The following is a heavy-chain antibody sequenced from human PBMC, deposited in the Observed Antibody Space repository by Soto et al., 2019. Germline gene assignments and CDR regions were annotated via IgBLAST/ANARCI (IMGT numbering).Heavy chain of an antibody. J-gene: IGHJ5*02. Sequence: QVQLVQSGAEVKKPGASVKVSCKASGYTFTSYAMHWVRQAPGQRLEWMGWINAGNGNTKYSQKFQGRVTITRDTSASTAYMELSSLRSEDTAVNYCARDARGSYAWFDPCGQGTLVTVSS. D-gene: IGHD1-26*01. CDR2: INAGNGNT. CDR1: GYTFTSYA. V-gene: IGHV1-3*01. CDR3: ARDARGSYAWFDP.